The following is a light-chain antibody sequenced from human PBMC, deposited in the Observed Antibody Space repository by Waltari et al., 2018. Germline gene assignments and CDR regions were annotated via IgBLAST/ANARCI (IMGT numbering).Light chain of an antibody. J-gene: IGLJ2*01. Sequence: QSALTQPPSASGSPGQSVTISCTGTSSDVGAYDYVSWYQHHPDKAPKLIIFEVNKWPSGVPVRFSGSKSGNTASLTVSGLQAEDEADYYCSSYAGTDNFVVFGGGTKLTVL. V-gene: IGLV2-8*01. CDR1: SSDVGAYDY. CDR3: SSYAGTDNFVV. CDR2: EVN.